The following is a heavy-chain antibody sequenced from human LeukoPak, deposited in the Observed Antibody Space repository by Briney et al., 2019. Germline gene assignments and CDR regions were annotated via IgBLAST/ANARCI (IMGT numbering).Heavy chain of an antibody. CDR2: TRNKANSYTT. CDR3: ASGRTPYQH. CDR1: GFTFSDHY. J-gene: IGHJ1*01. V-gene: IGHV3-72*01. Sequence: PGGPLRLSCAASGFTFSDHYMDWVRQAPGKGLEWVGRTRNKANSYTTECAASVKGRFTISRDDSKNSLYLQMNSLKTEDTAVYYCASGRTPYQHWGQGTLVTVSS. D-gene: IGHD1-26*01.